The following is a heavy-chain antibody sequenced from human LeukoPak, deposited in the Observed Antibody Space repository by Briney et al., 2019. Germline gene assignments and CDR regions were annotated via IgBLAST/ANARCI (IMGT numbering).Heavy chain of an antibody. D-gene: IGHD3-3*01. Sequence: PGGSLRLSCAASGFTFSSYSMNWVRQAPGKGLEWVSSISSSSSYIYYADSVKGRFTISRDNAKNSLYLQMNSLRAEDTAVYYCARDQIPFYYDFWSGYDYWGQGTLVTVSS. CDR2: ISSSSSYI. CDR3: ARDQIPFYYDFWSGYDY. J-gene: IGHJ4*02. CDR1: GFTFSSYS. V-gene: IGHV3-21*01.